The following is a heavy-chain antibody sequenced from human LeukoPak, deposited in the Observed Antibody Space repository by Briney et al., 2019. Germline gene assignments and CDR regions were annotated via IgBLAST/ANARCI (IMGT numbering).Heavy chain of an antibody. V-gene: IGHV3-33*01. J-gene: IGHJ6*03. CDR2: IWYDGSNK. CDR1: GFTFSSYG. Sequence: GGSLRLSCAASGFTFSSYGMHWVRQAPGKGLEWVAVIWYDGSNKYYADSVKGRFTISRDNSKSTLYLQMNSLRAEDTAVYYCASPTYYDFWSGYYYYYMDVWGKGTTVTVSS. CDR3: ASPTYYDFWSGYYYYYMDV. D-gene: IGHD3-3*01.